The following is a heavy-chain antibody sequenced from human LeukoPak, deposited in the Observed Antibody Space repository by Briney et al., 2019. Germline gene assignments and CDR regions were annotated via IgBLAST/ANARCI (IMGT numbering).Heavy chain of an antibody. D-gene: IGHD3-10*01. CDR2: ISYDGSNK. J-gene: IGHJ4*02. Sequence: GRSLRLSCAASGFTFSSYAMHWVRRAPGKGLEWVAVISYDGSNKYYADSVKGRFTISRDNSKNTLYLQMNSLRAEDTAVYYCARVLYYGSGKPAHYWGQGTLVTVSS. V-gene: IGHV3-30-3*01. CDR1: GFTFSSYA. CDR3: ARVLYYGSGKPAHY.